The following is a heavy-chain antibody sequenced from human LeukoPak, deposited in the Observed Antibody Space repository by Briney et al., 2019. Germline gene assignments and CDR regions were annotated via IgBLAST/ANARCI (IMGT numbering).Heavy chain of an antibody. Sequence: PGGSLRLSCAASGCTFSTYWMSWVRQAPGKGLEWVANINQDGSQKRYVDSVQGRFTISRDNTKNSLFLQMNSLRAEDTAVYYCARLKDDVTKLDYWGQGTLVTVSS. J-gene: IGHJ4*02. CDR1: GCTFSTYW. V-gene: IGHV3-7*01. CDR3: ARLKDDVTKLDY. D-gene: IGHD2-8*01. CDR2: INQDGSQK.